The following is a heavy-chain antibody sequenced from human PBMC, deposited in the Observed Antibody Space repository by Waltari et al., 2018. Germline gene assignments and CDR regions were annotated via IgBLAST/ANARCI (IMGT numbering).Heavy chain of an antibody. CDR2: INHSGST. V-gene: IGHV4-34*01. D-gene: IGHD3-10*01. CDR3: ARGKGYGSGSYLDY. CDR1: GGSFSGYY. Sequence: QVQLQQWGAGLLKPSETLSLTCAFYGGSFSGYYWSWIRQPPGKGLEWIGEINHSGSTNYNPSLKSRVTISVDTSKNQFSLKLSSVTAADTAVYYCARGKGYGSGSYLDYWGQGTLVTVSS. J-gene: IGHJ4*02.